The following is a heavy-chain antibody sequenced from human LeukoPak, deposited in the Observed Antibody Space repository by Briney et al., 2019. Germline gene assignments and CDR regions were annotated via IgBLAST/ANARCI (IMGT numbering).Heavy chain of an antibody. D-gene: IGHD3-22*01. Sequence: GGSLRLSCAASGFTFSDYYMSWIRQAPGKGLEWVSYIDRSGSTYYADSMKGRFTISRDNAKNSLYLQMNSLRAEDTAVYYCARYYDTSGYYYGVDYWGQGTLVTVSS. CDR1: GFTFSDYY. CDR3: ARYYDTSGYYYGVDY. CDR2: IDRSGST. J-gene: IGHJ4*02. V-gene: IGHV3-11*01.